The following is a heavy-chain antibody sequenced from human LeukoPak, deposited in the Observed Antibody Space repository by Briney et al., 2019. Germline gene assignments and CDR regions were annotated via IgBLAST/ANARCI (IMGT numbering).Heavy chain of an antibody. D-gene: IGHD4-17*01. J-gene: IGHJ5*02. CDR1: GFTFSSYA. V-gene: IGHV3-23*01. CDR3: ANPPTVTTIRFDP. CDR2: ISGSGGST. Sequence: PGGSLRLSCVASGFTFSSYAMSWVRQAPGKGLEWVSDISGSGGSTYYADSVKGRFIMSRDNSKNTLYLQMNSLRAEDTAVYYCANPPTVTTIRFDPWGQGTLVTVSS.